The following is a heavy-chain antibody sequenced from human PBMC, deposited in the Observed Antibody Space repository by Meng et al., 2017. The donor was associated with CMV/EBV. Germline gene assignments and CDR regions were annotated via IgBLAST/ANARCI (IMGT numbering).Heavy chain of an antibody. CDR3: ARDKRALRDYDSSGYYGY. D-gene: IGHD3-22*01. CDR1: GYTFTSYY. CDR2: INPSGGST. V-gene: IGHV1-46*01. J-gene: IGHJ4*02. Sequence: ASVKVSCKASGYTFTSYYMHWVRQAPGQGLEWMGIINPSGGSTSYAQKFQGRVTMTRDTSTSTVYMELSSLRSEDTAVYCCARDKRALRDYDSSGYYGYWGQGTLVTVSS.